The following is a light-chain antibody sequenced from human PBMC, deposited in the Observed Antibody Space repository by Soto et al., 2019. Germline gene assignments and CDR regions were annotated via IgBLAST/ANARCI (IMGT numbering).Light chain of an antibody. J-gene: IGKJ4*01. V-gene: IGKV1-12*01. CDR3: QQANTFPLT. Sequence: DIQMTQSPSSVSASVGDRVTITCRASQGISRWLAWYQQKPGKAPKLLIYAASSLQNRVPSRFSGSGSGTDFXXTXXSXXXXXXXXXYCQQANTFPLTFGGGTKVEIK. CDR1: QGISRW. CDR2: AAS.